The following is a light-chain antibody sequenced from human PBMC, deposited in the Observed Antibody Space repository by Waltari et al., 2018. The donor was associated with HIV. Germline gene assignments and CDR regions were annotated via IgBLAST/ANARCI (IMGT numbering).Light chain of an antibody. CDR3: QQHSSWPRT. CDR2: GAS. J-gene: IGKJ4*02. Sequence: EVVLTQSPATLSLSPGERATLSCRASQSVNTDLAWYQQKPGQAPRLLMSGASKRATGIAARFGGSGSGTDFTLTISSLEPEDFAVYYCQQHSSWPRTFGGGTKVELK. V-gene: IGKV3-11*01. CDR1: QSVNTD.